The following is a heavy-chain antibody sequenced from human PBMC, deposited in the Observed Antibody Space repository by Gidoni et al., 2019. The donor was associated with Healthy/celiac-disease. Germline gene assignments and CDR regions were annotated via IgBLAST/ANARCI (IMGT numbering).Heavy chain of an antibody. D-gene: IGHD6-13*01. CDR2: SSSSSSYI. Sequence: EVQRVESGGGLVKLGGSLRPPCAASGFTFSSYSMNWGRQAPGQGLEWVSSSSSSSSYIYYADSVKSRFTISRDNAKHSLYLQMNSLRAEDTAVYYCASESIAAAGTDYWGQGTLVTVSS. CDR1: GFTFSSYS. J-gene: IGHJ4*02. V-gene: IGHV3-21*01. CDR3: ASESIAAAGTDY.